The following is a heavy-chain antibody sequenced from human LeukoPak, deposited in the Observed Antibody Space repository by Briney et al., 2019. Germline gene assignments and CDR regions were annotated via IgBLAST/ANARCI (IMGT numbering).Heavy chain of an antibody. Sequence: ASVKVSCKVSGYTLTELSMHWVRQAPGKGLEWMGGFDPEDGETIYAQKFQGRVTMTEDTSTDTAYMELSSLRFEDTAVYYCATDQNYYYGMDVWGQGTTVTVSS. CDR2: FDPEDGET. J-gene: IGHJ6*02. CDR3: ATDQNYYYGMDV. V-gene: IGHV1-24*01. CDR1: GYTLTELS.